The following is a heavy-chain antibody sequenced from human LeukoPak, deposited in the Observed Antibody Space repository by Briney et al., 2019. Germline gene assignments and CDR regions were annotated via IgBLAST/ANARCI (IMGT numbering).Heavy chain of an antibody. CDR1: GGSINNYY. CDR2: IYYSGTT. D-gene: IGHD4-17*01. Sequence: SETLSLTCSVSGGSINNYYWSWIRQPPGKGLEWIAYIYYSGTTNYNPSLKSRVTISVDTSKNQFSLKLSSVTAADTAVYYCARALYGDYVNWFDPWGQGTLVTVSS. V-gene: IGHV4-59*01. CDR3: ARALYGDYVNWFDP. J-gene: IGHJ5*02.